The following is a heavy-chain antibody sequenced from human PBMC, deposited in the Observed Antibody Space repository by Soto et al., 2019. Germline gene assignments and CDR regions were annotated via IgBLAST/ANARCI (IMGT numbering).Heavy chain of an antibody. Sequence: GGSLRLSCAVSGFTFSNYAMTWVRQAPGKGLEWVSLMSGNGGRIGYADSVKGRFTISRDNSKNTLYLQMSSLRLEDTAVYYCATDLGSGLLDVWGQGTTVIVYS. CDR1: GFTFSNYA. V-gene: IGHV3-23*01. J-gene: IGHJ6*02. D-gene: IGHD2-15*01. CDR3: ATDLGSGLLDV. CDR2: MSGNGGRI.